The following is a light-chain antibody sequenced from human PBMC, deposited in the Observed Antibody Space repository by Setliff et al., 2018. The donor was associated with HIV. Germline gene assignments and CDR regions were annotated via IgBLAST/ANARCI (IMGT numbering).Light chain of an antibody. V-gene: IGLV2-11*01. CDR2: DVS. Sequence: LAQPRSVSGSPGQSVTISCTGTSSDVGGYNFVSWYQQHPGKAPKFMIYDVSKRPSGVPDRFSGSKSGNTASLTISGLQAEDEADYYCCSYAGTFLVFGGGT. J-gene: IGLJ2*01. CDR3: CSYAGTFLV. CDR1: SSDVGGYNF.